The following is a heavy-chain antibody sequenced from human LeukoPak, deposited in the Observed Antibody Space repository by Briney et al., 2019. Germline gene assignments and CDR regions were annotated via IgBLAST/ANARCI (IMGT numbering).Heavy chain of an antibody. J-gene: IGHJ4*02. V-gene: IGHV3-23*01. CDR3: AKGGYSDY. CDR1: GFIFSSYS. D-gene: IGHD3-22*01. CDR2: ISGSGGST. Sequence: PGGSLRLSCAASGFIFSSYSMNWVRQAPGKGLEWVSGISGSGGSTYSADSVKGRFTISRDNSKNTLYLQMNSLRAEDTAIYYCAKGGYSDYWGQGTLVTVSS.